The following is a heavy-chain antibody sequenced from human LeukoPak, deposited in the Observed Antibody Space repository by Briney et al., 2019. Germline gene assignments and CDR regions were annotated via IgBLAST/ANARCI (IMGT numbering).Heavy chain of an antibody. V-gene: IGHV3-9*01. CDR3: AKVSSGWYWGYYFDY. CDR2: ISWNSGSI. D-gene: IGHD6-19*01. J-gene: IGHJ4*02. Sequence: GGSLRLSCAASGFTFDDYVMHWVRQAPGKGLEWVSGISWNSGSIGYADSVKGRFTISRDNAKNSLYLQMNSLRAEDTALYYCAKVSSGWYWGYYFDYWGQGTLVTVSS. CDR1: GFTFDDYV.